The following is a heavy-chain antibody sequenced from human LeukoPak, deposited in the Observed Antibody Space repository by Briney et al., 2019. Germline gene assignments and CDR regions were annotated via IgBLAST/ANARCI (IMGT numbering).Heavy chain of an antibody. CDR3: ARHDDIVVVPVQGAFDI. CDR2: IYYSGST. Sequence: SETLSLTCAVYGGSFSGYYWGWIRQPPGKGLEWIGSIYYSGSTYYNPSLKSRVTISVDTSKNQFSLKLSSVTAADTAVYYCARHDDIVVVPVQGAFDIWGQGTMVTVSS. D-gene: IGHD2-2*01. V-gene: IGHV4-39*01. J-gene: IGHJ3*02. CDR1: GGSFSGYY.